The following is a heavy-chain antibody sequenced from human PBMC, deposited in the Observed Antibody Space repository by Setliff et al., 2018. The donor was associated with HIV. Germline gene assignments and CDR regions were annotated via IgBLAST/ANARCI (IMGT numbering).Heavy chain of an antibody. V-gene: IGHV3-7*01. Sequence: LRLSCAASGSTFSSYWMSWVRQAPGKGLEWVANIKQDGSEKYYVDSVKGRFTISRDNAKNSLYQQMNSLRAEDTAVYYCARSETSYCSGGSCPPGAFDIWGQGTMVTVSS. CDR2: IKQDGSEK. CDR1: GSTFSSYW. J-gene: IGHJ3*02. D-gene: IGHD2-15*01. CDR3: ARSETSYCSGGSCPPGAFDI.